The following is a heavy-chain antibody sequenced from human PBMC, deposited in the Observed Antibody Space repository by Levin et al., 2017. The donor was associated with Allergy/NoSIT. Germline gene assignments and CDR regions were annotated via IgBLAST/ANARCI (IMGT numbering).Heavy chain of an antibody. CDR2: IYYSGST. Sequence: SQTLSLTCTVSGGSISSYYWSWIRQPPGKGLEWIGYIYYSGSTNYNPSLKSRVTISVDTSKNQFSLKLSSVTAADTAVYYCARTIGYCSGGSCPVGPYYFDYWGQGTLVTVSS. J-gene: IGHJ4*02. CDR1: GGSISSYY. D-gene: IGHD2-15*01. CDR3: ARTIGYCSGGSCPVGPYYFDY. V-gene: IGHV4-59*01.